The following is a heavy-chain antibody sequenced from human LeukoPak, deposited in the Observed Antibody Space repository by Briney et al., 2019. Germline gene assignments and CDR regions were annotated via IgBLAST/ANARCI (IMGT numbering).Heavy chain of an antibody. V-gene: IGHV3-21*01. J-gene: IGHJ3*02. Sequence: GGSLRLSCAASGFTFNIYSMNWVRQAPGKGLEWVSRITSSSHYIYYADSVKGRFTISRDNAKNSLYLDMSSLRADDTAVYYCARDGLRGAFDIWGQGTMVTVSS. D-gene: IGHD3-10*01. CDR2: ITSSSHYI. CDR1: GFTFNIYS. CDR3: ARDGLRGAFDI.